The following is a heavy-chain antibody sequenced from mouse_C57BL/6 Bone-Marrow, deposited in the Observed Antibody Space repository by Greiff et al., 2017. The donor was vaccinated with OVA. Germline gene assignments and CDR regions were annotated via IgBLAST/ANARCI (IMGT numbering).Heavy chain of an antibody. CDR1: GYTFTNYW. CDR2: IYPGGGYT. CDR3: ARREGYSNYFYYFDY. V-gene: IGHV1-63*01. D-gene: IGHD2-5*01. Sequence: QVQLQQSVAELVRPGTSVKMSCKASGYTFTNYWIGWAKQRPGHGLEWIGDIYPGGGYTNYNEKFKGKATLTADKSSSTAYMQFSSLTSEDSAIYYCARREGYSNYFYYFDYWGQGTTLTVSS. J-gene: IGHJ2*01.